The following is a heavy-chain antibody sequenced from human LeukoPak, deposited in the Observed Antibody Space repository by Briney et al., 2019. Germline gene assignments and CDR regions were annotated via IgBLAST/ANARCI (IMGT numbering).Heavy chain of an antibody. V-gene: IGHV3-11*01. D-gene: IGHD6-13*01. CDR3: ARVHGYSSSWYFLEYYYYYMDV. Sequence: GGSLRLSCAASGFTFSDYYMSWIRQAPGKGLEWVSYISSSGSTIYYADSVKGRFTISRDNAKNSLYLQMNSLRAEDTAVYYCARVHGYSSSWYFLEYYYYYMDVWGKGTTVTVSS. J-gene: IGHJ6*03. CDR2: ISSSGSTI. CDR1: GFTFSDYY.